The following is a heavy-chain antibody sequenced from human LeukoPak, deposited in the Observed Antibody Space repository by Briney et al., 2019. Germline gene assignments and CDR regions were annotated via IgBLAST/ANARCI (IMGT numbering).Heavy chain of an antibody. J-gene: IGHJ4*02. CDR2: IYTSGST. Sequence: SETLSLTCTVSGGSISSGSYYWSWIRQPAGKGLEWIGRIYTSGSTDYNPSLKSRVTISVDTSKNQFSLKLSSVTAADTAVYYCAGNYYGSGSYYSEDRYWGQGTLVTVSS. CDR3: AGNYYGSGSYYSEDRY. V-gene: IGHV4-61*02. CDR1: GGSISSGSYY. D-gene: IGHD3-10*01.